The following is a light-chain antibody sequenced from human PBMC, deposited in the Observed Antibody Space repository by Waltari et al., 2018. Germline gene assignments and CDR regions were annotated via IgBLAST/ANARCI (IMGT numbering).Light chain of an antibody. J-gene: IGKJ2*01. Sequence: EIVLTQSPATLSLSPGERATRSCRASQTVGSYLAWYQQKPGQAPRLLIYDASSRATGIPARFSGSGSGTDFTLTISSLEPEDFAVYYCQQRRSFGQGTNLEIK. CDR2: DAS. V-gene: IGKV3-11*01. CDR1: QTVGSY. CDR3: QQRRS.